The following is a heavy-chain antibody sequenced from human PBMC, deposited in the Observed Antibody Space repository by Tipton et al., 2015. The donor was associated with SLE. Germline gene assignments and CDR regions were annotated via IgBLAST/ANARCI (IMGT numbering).Heavy chain of an antibody. V-gene: IGHV4-61*09. CDR2: IYTRGST. CDR3: ARQGSPTGFDY. D-gene: IGHD6-13*01. Sequence: TLSLTCTVSGGSISSGSYYWSWVRQPAGKGLEGIGHIYTRGSTNYNPSLKSRVTISVDTSKNQFSLKLTSVTAADTAVYYCARQGSPTGFDYWGQGTLVTVSS. CDR1: GGSISSGSYY. J-gene: IGHJ4*02.